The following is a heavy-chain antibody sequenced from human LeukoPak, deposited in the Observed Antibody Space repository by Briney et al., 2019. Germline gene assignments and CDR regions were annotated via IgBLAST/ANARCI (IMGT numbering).Heavy chain of an antibody. J-gene: IGHJ4*02. CDR1: GFTFSSYA. Sequence: PGGSLRLSCAASGFTFSSYAMSRVRQAPGKGLEWVSAISGSGGSTYYADSVKGRFTISRDNSKNTLYLQMNSLRAEDTAVYYCAKPSAGRRDYGGDYWGQGTLVTVSS. CDR2: ISGSGGST. CDR3: AKPSAGRRDYGGDY. D-gene: IGHD4-23*01. V-gene: IGHV3-23*01.